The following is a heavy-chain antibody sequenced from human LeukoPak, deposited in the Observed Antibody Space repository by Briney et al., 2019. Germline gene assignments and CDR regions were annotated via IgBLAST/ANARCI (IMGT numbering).Heavy chain of an antibody. J-gene: IGHJ4*02. CDR3: AREPSRGIAAAGAGYFDY. CDR2: ISSSSSYI. V-gene: IGHV3-21*01. CDR1: GFTFSSYS. Sequence: GGSLRLSCAASGFTFSSYSMNWVRQAPGKGLEWVSSISSSSSYIYYADSVKGRFTISRDNAKNSLYLQMNSLRAEDTAVYYCAREPSRGIAAAGAGYFDYWGQGTLVTVSS. D-gene: IGHD6-13*01.